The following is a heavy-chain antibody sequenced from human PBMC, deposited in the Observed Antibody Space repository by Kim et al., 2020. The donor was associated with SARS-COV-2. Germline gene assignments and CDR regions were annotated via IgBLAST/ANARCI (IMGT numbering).Heavy chain of an antibody. V-gene: IGHV3-33*01. CDR3: ARDSSSRGWFDP. D-gene: IGHD6-13*01. Sequence: GGSLRLSCAASGFTFSSYGMHWVRQAPGKGLEWVAVIWYDGSNKYYADSVKGRFTISRDNSKNTLYLQMNSLRAEDTAVYYCARDSSSRGWFDPWGKGTLVTVSS. J-gene: IGHJ5*02. CDR2: IWYDGSNK. CDR1: GFTFSSYG.